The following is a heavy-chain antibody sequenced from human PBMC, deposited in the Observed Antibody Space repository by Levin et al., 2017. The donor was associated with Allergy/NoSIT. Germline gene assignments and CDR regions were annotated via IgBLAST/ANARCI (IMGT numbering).Heavy chain of an antibody. D-gene: IGHD5-18*01. J-gene: IGHJ5*02. V-gene: IGHV1-58*02. CDR2: IVVGSGNT. CDR1: GFTFTSSA. Sequence: SVKVSCKASGFTFTSSAMQWVRQARGQRLEWIGWIVVGSGNTNYAQKFQERVTITRDMSTSTAYMELSSLRSEDTAVYYCAADRVDTAMVNPDGWFDPWGQGTLVTVSS. CDR3: AADRVDTAMVNPDGWFDP.